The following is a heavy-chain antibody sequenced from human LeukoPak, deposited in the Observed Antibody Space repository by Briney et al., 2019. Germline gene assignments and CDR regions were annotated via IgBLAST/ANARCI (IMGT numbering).Heavy chain of an antibody. CDR2: IYSGGDT. CDR3: ARPLKRGVAFDL. CDR1: AFNVPSIH. Sequence: GGSLTLSCTVYAFNVPSIHMSWVRQAPGKGLDWVSLIYSGGDTFYSDSVKGRFIFSRDTSKNTLSLHMNSLSAEDSGLYYCARPLKRGVAFDLWGQGTLVTVSS. D-gene: IGHD1-1*01. V-gene: IGHV3-66*04. J-gene: IGHJ3*01.